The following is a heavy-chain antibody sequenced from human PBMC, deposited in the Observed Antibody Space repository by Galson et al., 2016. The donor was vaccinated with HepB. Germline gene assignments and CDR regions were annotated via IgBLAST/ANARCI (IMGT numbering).Heavy chain of an antibody. J-gene: IGHJ4*02. CDR1: GFPFSTCA. CDR2: ISGRGDST. Sequence: SLRLSCAASGFPFSTCAMYWVRQAPGKGLEWVSTISGRGDSTSYADPVEGRFTISRDNSKNTLYLQMNSLRAEDTAVYYCAIAPMVRGLKDYWGQGTLVTVSS. CDR3: AIAPMVRGLKDY. V-gene: IGHV3-23*01. D-gene: IGHD3-10*01.